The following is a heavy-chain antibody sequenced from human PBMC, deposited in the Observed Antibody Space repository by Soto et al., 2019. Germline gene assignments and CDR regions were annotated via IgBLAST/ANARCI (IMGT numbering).Heavy chain of an antibody. CDR1: GFTFSNAC. J-gene: IGHJ4*02. CDR2: LKSKTDGGTT. D-gene: IGHD4-17*01. CDR3: TYSPYGSYFDY. Sequence: GGSLRLSCAASGFTFSNACMTWVRQAPGKGLEWVGRLKSKTDGGTTDYAAPVKGRFTISRDDSKNTLYLQMNSQDTEDTAVYYCTYSPYGSYFDYWGQGTLFTVSS. V-gene: IGHV3-15*01.